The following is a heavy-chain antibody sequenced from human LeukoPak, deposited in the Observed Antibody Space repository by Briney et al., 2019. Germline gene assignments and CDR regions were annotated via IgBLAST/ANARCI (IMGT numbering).Heavy chain of an antibody. V-gene: IGHV1-2*02. D-gene: IGHD6-19*01. CDR1: GYTFTGYY. CDR3: ASQSSGPGPAYYYYYGMDV. Sequence: ASVKVSCTASGYTFTGYYMHWVRQAPGQGLEWMGWINPNSGGTNYEQKFQGRVTMTRDTSISTAYMELSRLRSDDTAVYYCASQSSGPGPAYYYYYGMDVWGQGTTVTVSS. J-gene: IGHJ6*02. CDR2: INPNSGGT.